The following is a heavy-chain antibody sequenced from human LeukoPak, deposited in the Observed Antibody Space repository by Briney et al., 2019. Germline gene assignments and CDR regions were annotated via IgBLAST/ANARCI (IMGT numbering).Heavy chain of an antibody. CDR2: ISSDGSNE. CDR3: AGDPNRSYFDH. Sequence: GGSLRLSCAASGFAFSTYSMLWVRQAPGKGLEWLALISSDGSNENFADSVKGRFTISRDNSKNTLYLQMNSLRSEDTAIYYCAGDPNRSYFDHWGQGTLVTVSS. J-gene: IGHJ4*02. CDR1: GFAFSTYS. D-gene: IGHD1-14*01. V-gene: IGHV3-30*01.